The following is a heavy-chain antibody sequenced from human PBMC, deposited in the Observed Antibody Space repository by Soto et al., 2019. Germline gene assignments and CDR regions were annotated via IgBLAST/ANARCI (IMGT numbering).Heavy chain of an antibody. CDR3: ARGVGSVSYYNQYNWFDL. D-gene: IGHD3-10*01. Sequence: GASVKVSCKASGYTSTNYGISWVRQAPGQGLEWMGWINVYNGNTKYAQKVQGRVTMTTDTSTSTAYMELRSLRSDDTAVYYCARGVGSVSYYNQYNWFDLWGQGTLVTVSS. J-gene: IGHJ5*02. V-gene: IGHV1-18*01. CDR2: INVYNGNT. CDR1: GYTSTNYG.